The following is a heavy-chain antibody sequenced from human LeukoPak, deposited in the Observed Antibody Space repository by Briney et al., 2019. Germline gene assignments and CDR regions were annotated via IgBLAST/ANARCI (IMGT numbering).Heavy chain of an antibody. Sequence: TSETLSLTCTVFGGSLSSYYWAWVRQPPGKGLEWIGLIYSSGSIKYNPSLKSRLTISLDTSKNQISLKLTSVTAADTAIYYCARQFEFWGQGTLVTVSS. CDR2: IYSSGSI. CDR1: GGSLSSYY. CDR3: ARQFEF. J-gene: IGHJ4*02. V-gene: IGHV4-59*08.